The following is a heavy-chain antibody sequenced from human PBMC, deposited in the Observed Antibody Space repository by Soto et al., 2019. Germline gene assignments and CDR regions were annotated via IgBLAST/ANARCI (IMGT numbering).Heavy chain of an antibody. Sequence: EVQLVEFGGGLVQPGGSLRLSCVGSALTASKNYMSWVRQPPGKGLEWVSVIYSGGTTYYADSVKDRFSISRDNSKSTLYLQMDNLRAGDTAVYYCARGGSGSDWDYYGMDVWGQGTTVTVSS. D-gene: IGHD3-10*01. J-gene: IGHJ6*02. CDR2: IYSGGTT. CDR3: ARGGSGSDWDYYGMDV. CDR1: ALTASKNY. V-gene: IGHV3-66*01.